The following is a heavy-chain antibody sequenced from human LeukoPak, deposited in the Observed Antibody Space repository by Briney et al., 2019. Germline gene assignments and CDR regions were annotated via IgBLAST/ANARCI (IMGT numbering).Heavy chain of an antibody. Sequence: SETLSLTCSVSGDSIRSGNHHWGWIRQSPGKGLEWIGTLYYTGSPHLNPSLRSRVTMSVDTVKNQFSLKVKSVTAADTAVYYCARVQVTMVRGVVYYYGMDVWGQGTTVTVSS. CDR3: ARVQVTMVRGVVYYYGMDV. V-gene: IGHV4-39*07. CDR1: GDSIRSGNHH. J-gene: IGHJ6*02. D-gene: IGHD3-10*01. CDR2: LYYTGSP.